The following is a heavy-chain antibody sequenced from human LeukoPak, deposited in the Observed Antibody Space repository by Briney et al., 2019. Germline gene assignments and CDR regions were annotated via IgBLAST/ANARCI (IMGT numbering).Heavy chain of an antibody. V-gene: IGHV4-39*01. CDR2: IYHRGST. J-gene: IGHJ4*02. Sequence: PSETLSLTCSVSGGSINSGSYYWGWIRQPPGKGLEWIGNIYHRGSTYYNPSLESRVTISVDTSKNQFSLKLNSVTAADTAVYYCAQGNYDILTGDRKDFDYWGQGTLVTVSS. CDR1: GGSINSGSYY. D-gene: IGHD3-9*01. CDR3: AQGNYDILTGDRKDFDY.